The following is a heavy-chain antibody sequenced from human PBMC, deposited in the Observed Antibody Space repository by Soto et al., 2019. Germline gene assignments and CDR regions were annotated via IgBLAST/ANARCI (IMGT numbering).Heavy chain of an antibody. V-gene: IGHV2-5*02. Sequence: QITLKESGPTLVNPTQTLTLTCTFSGFSLSTTGVGVGWIRQPPGKALEWLAIIYWDDDKRYSPSLKSRLTITTDTSNNQVVLTMTNMDPVDTATYYCARESRRFFDCWGQGTLVTVSS. CDR2: IYWDDDK. CDR1: GFSLSTTGVG. D-gene: IGHD2-2*01. J-gene: IGHJ4*02. CDR3: ARESRRFFDC.